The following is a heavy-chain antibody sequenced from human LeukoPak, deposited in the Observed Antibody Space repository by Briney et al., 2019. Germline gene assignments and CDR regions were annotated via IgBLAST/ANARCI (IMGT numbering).Heavy chain of an antibody. J-gene: IGHJ4*02. D-gene: IGHD6-19*01. Sequence: GGSLRLSCAASGFTFDDYAMHWVRQAPGKGLEWVSGISWNSGSIGYADSVKGRFTISRDNAENSLYLQMNSLRAEDTALYYCAKGHKPPYSSGWSRYYFDYWGQGTLVTVSS. CDR2: ISWNSGSI. V-gene: IGHV3-9*01. CDR3: AKGHKPPYSSGWSRYYFDY. CDR1: GFTFDDYA.